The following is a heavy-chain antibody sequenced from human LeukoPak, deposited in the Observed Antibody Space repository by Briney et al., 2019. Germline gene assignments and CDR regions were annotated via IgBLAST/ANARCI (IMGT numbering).Heavy chain of an antibody. J-gene: IGHJ4*02. CDR3: AKCLWFGELSTPTLYYFDY. Sequence: GGSLRLSRETSGFTFTSYAVSWVRQAPGKGLEWVSAISAGATTTYYADSVKGRFTISRDDSRNTLYLQMDSLRVEDTAVYYCAKCLWFGELSTPTLYYFDYWGQGTLVTVSS. V-gene: IGHV3-23*01. CDR2: ISAGATTT. CDR1: GFTFTSYA. D-gene: IGHD3-10*01.